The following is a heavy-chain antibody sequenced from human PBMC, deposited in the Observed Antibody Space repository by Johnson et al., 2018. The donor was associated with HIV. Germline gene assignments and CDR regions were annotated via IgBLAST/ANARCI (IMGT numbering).Heavy chain of an antibody. CDR2: INWNGGST. CDR3: AKDKSNAFDI. CDR1: GFTFSDYY. V-gene: IGHV3-11*04. Sequence: QVQLVESGGGLVKPGGSLRLSCAASGFTFSDYYMSWIRQAPGKGLEWVSGINWNGGSTGYADSVKGRFTISRDNSKNTLYLRMNSLRIEDTAVYHCAKDKSNAFDIWGQGTMVTGSS. J-gene: IGHJ3*02.